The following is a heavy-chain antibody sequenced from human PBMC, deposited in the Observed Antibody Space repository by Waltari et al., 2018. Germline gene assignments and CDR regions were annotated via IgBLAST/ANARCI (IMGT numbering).Heavy chain of an antibody. CDR3: ARGGGGDWEWFDP. CDR2: IYYTGST. J-gene: IGHJ5*02. CDR1: VGSISGFY. V-gene: IGHV4-59*01. D-gene: IGHD2-21*02. Sequence: QVQLQESGPILLKPSETLSLIRTVSVGSISGFYWSWVRQAPVKGMDWIGYIYYTGSTNFNPSLKSRVTMSVETSKNQFSLKLSSVTAADTAFYYCARGGGGDWEWFDPWGQGTLVTVSS.